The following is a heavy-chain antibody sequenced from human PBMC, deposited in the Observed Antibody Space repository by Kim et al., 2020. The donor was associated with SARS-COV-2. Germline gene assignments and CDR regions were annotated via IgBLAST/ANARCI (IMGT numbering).Heavy chain of an antibody. D-gene: IGHD6-19*01. CDR1: GFTFSSYG. J-gene: IGHJ6*02. Sequence: GGSLRLSCAASGFTFSSYGMHWVRQAPGKGLEWVAVISYDGSNKNYVDSVKGRFTISRDNSKNTLYLQMNSLRAEDTAVYYCARDIASYSSGWIYYYYGMYVWCQGTTVTVS. V-gene: IGHV3-30*04. CDR2: ISYDGSNK. CDR3: ARDIASYSSGWIYYYYGMYV.